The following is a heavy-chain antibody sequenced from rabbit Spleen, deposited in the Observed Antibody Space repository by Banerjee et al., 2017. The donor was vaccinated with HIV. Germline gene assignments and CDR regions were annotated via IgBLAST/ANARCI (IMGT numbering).Heavy chain of an antibody. D-gene: IGHD6-1*01. CDR3: ARGSGGGVDGWVDYFDL. J-gene: IGHJ4*01. Sequence: QQQLEESGGGLVKPGGTLTLTCTPSGFDFSSNAMCWVRQAPGKGLEWIACIYTGNGKTYYASWAKGRFTISKTSSTTVTLQMTSLTAADTATYFCARGSGGGVDGWVDYFDLWGQGTLVTVS. CDR2: IYTGNGKT. V-gene: IGHV1S45*01. CDR1: GFDFSSNA.